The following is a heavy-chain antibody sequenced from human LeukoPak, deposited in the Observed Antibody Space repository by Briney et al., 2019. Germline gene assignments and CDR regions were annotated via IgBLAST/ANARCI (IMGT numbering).Heavy chain of an antibody. CDR1: GYTFSDYY. V-gene: IGHV1-2*02. CDR2: INPKSGGT. J-gene: IGHJ5*02. CDR3: ARGPNYYGSGRSWFDP. D-gene: IGHD3-10*01. Sequence: ASVKVSCKASGYTFSDYYIHWVRQAPGHGLGWMGWINPKSGGTNYAQKFQGRVTLSRDTSISTAYMELSSLRSDDTAIYYCARGPNYYGSGRSWFDPWGQGSQVTVSS.